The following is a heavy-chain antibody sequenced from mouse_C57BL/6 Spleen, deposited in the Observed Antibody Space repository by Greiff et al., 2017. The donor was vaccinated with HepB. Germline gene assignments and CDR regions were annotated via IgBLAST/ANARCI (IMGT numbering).Heavy chain of an antibody. CDR1: CYAFRSYW. Sequence: QVQLQQSGAELVKPGASVKISCKASCYAFRSYWMNWVKPRPGKGLEWFGQIYPGNCDTNYNGKFKGKDTLTADKSSSTAYMQPSSLTSEDSAVYFCATTAQAVFAYWGQGTLVTVSA. CDR2: IYPGNCDT. V-gene: IGHV1-80*01. J-gene: IGHJ3*01. CDR3: ATTAQAVFAY. D-gene: IGHD3-2*02.